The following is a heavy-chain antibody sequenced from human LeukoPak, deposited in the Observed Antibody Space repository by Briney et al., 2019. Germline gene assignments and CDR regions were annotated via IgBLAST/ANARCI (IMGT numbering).Heavy chain of an antibody. D-gene: IGHD6-6*01. V-gene: IGHV4-4*07. Sequence: SETLSLTCTVSGGSISSYYWSWIRQPAGKGLEWIGRIYTSVSTNSNPSLKSRVTMSVDTSKNQFSLKLSSVTAADTAIYYCVREGWSSSSGGFDYWGQGTLVTVSS. CDR3: VREGWSSSSGGFDY. CDR1: GGSISSYY. CDR2: IYTSVST. J-gene: IGHJ4*02.